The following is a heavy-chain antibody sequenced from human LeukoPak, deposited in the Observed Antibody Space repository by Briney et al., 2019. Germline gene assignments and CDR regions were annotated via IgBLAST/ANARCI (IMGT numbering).Heavy chain of an antibody. Sequence: GGSLRLSCAAPGFTFSNYVMHWVRQAPGKGLEWVAVISYDGSNKYYADSVKGRFTISRDNSKNTLYLQMNSLRAEDTAVYYCASAYYDILTGYYHEFDYWGQGTLVTVSS. D-gene: IGHD3-9*01. V-gene: IGHV3-30-3*01. CDR3: ASAYYDILTGYYHEFDY. CDR1: GFTFSNYV. CDR2: ISYDGSNK. J-gene: IGHJ4*02.